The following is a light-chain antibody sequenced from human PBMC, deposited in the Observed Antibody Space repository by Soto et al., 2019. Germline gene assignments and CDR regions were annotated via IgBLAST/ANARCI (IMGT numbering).Light chain of an antibody. V-gene: IGLV1-40*01. CDR2: GNS. CDR1: SSNIGAGYD. Sequence: QPVLTQPPSVSGAPGQRGTISCTGSSSNIGAGYDVHWYQQLLGTAPKLLIYGNSNRPSGVPDRFSGSKSGTSASLAITGLQAEDEADYYCQSYDSSLSGWVFGGGTQLTVL. J-gene: IGLJ2*01. CDR3: QSYDSSLSGWV.